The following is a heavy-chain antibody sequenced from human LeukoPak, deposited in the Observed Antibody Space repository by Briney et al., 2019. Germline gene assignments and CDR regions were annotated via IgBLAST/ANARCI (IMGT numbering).Heavy chain of an antibody. D-gene: IGHD1-1*01. CDR1: GFTFSGYT. J-gene: IGHJ4*02. CDR2: ISSSSSSI. V-gene: IGHV3-21*01. CDR3: ARSGYDWNDVIFFDY. Sequence: GGSLRLSCAASGFTFSGYTMNWVRQAPGKGLEWVSSISSSSSSIYYADSVKGRFTISRDNAKNSLYLQMNSLRAEDTAVYYCARSGYDWNDVIFFDYWGQGILVTVSS.